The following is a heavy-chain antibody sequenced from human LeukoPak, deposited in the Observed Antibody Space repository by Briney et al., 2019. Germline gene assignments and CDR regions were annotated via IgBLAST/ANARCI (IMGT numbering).Heavy chain of an antibody. J-gene: IGHJ3*02. CDR2: MNPNSGNT. CDR1: GYTFTSYD. V-gene: IGHV1-8*03. D-gene: IGHD1-7*01. Sequence: ASVKVSCKASGYTFTSYDINWVRQATGQGLEWMGWMNPNSGNTGYAQKFQGRVTITRNTSISTAYMELSSLRSEDTAVYYCARGVANYDAFDIWGQGTMVTVSS. CDR3: ARGVANYDAFDI.